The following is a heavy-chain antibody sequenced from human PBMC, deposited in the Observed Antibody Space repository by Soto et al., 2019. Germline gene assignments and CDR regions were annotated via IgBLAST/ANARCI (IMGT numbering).Heavy chain of an antibody. V-gene: IGHV4-59*01. D-gene: IGHD1-26*01. CDR1: SGSIGTYF. CDR3: ARGRGGTYDAFDI. J-gene: IGHJ3*02. Sequence: SETLSLTCTVSSGSIGTYFWSWIRQPPGKGLEWIGYIYYSGTTNYNPSLKSRVTIFLDTSENQFSLRLSSVTAADTAVYYCARGRGGTYDAFDIWGQGTLVTVSS. CDR2: IYYSGTT.